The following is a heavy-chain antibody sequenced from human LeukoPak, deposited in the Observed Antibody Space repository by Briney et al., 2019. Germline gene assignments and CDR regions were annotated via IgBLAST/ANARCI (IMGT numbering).Heavy chain of an antibody. CDR2: INPNNGDT. Sequence: ASVKVSCNASGYTFTGYFLHWVRQAPGQGPEWMGWINPNNGDTYSSQTFQGRVTMTRDTSISTASMELTSLTSDDTAMYFCARVALAGSRIHLLDNWGQGTLVTVSS. V-gene: IGHV1-2*02. D-gene: IGHD5-18*01. CDR3: ARVALAGSRIHLLDN. J-gene: IGHJ4*02. CDR1: GYTFTGYF.